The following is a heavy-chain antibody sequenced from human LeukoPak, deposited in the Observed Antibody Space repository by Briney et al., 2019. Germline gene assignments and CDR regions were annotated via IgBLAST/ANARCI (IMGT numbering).Heavy chain of an antibody. J-gene: IGHJ2*01. CDR1: GGSISTYY. CDR2: IYYSGST. CDR3: ARGGGSYRYWYFDL. D-gene: IGHD1-26*01. Sequence: SETLSLTCTVSGGSISTYYWSWIRQPPGKGLEWIGYIYYSGSTNYNPSLKSRVTTSVDTSKNQFSLKLSSVTAADTAVYYCARGGGSYRYWYFDLWGRGTLVTVSS. V-gene: IGHV4-59*01.